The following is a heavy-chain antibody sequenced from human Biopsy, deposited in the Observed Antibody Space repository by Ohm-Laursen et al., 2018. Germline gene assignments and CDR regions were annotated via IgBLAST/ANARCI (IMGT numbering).Heavy chain of an antibody. V-gene: IGHV4-59*01. CDR1: DVSISTYY. D-gene: IGHD2-21*01. Sequence: SQTLSLTCTVSDVSISTYYWSWIRQSPGRGLEWIAHIYYNGDTDYNPSLKSRVTISLDAPKNQFSLKMSAVTAADTAIYYCAREGIGVAYTFDLWGQGTMVAVSS. CDR3: AREGIGVAYTFDL. J-gene: IGHJ3*01. CDR2: IYYNGDT.